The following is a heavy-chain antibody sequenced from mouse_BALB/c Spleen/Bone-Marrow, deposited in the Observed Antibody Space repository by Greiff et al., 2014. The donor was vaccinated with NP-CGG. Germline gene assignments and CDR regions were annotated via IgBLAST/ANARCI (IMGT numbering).Heavy chain of an antibody. CDR1: GYTFTDYN. D-gene: IGHD2-1*01. Sequence: SGPELVKPGASVKIPCKASGYTFTDYNMDWVKQSHGKSLEWIGDINPNNGGTIYNQKFKGKATLTVDKSSSTAYMELRSLTSEDTAVYYCARWDGNYYAMDYWGQGTSVTVSS. CDR3: ARWDGNYYAMDY. J-gene: IGHJ4*01. V-gene: IGHV1-18*01. CDR2: INPNNGGT.